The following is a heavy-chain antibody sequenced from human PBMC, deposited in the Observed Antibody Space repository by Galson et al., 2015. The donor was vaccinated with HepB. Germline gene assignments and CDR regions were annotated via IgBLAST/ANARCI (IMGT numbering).Heavy chain of an antibody. Sequence: QSGAEVKKPGASVKVSCKASGYTFISYGISWVRQAPGQGLEWVGWISGQDGKTNYAKSVQGRLALTTDTSTNTAYMELRSLQSADTAVYYCVRATIEPTLYYWAMDIWGQGTTVTVSS. V-gene: IGHV1-18*01. CDR1: GYTFISYG. CDR3: VRATIEPTLYYWAMDI. CDR2: ISGQDGKT. J-gene: IGHJ6*02. D-gene: IGHD1-14*01.